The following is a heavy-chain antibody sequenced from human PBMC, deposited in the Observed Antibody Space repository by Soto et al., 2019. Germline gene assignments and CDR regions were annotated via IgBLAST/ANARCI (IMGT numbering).Heavy chain of an antibody. D-gene: IGHD3-16*01. CDR3: ASMATFGSFNWLDP. V-gene: IGHV1-8*01. J-gene: IGHJ5*02. Sequence: ASVKVSCKASGYSFTNNDVSWVRQATGQGLEWMGWMNPGSGDTGYAQKFQGRVTMTRDISIATAYMELSSLRSDDTAIYYCASMATFGSFNWLDPWGQETLVTVSS. CDR1: GYSFTNND. CDR2: MNPGSGDT.